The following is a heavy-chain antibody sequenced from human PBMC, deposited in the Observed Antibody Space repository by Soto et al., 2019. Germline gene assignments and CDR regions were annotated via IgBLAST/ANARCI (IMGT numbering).Heavy chain of an antibody. Sequence: SATLSLTCTVSGGSISSYYWSWIRQPPGKGLEWIGYIYYSGSTNYNPSLKSRATISVDTSKNQFSLKLSSVTAADTAVYYCARLVWSYGTWFDPWGQGTLVTVS. J-gene: IGHJ5*02. D-gene: IGHD5-18*01. CDR1: GGSISSYY. CDR2: IYYSGST. V-gene: IGHV4-59*08. CDR3: ARLVWSYGTWFDP.